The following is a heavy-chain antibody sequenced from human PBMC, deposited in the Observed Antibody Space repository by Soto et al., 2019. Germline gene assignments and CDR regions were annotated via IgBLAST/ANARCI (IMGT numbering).Heavy chain of an antibody. CDR2: ISSSSSTI. D-gene: IGHD1-1*01. J-gene: IGHJ6*02. V-gene: IGHV3-48*02. Sequence: EVQLVESGGGLVQPGGSLRLSCAASGFTFSSYSMNWVRQAPGKGLEWVSYISSSSSTIYYADSVKGRFTISRDNAKNSLYLQMNSLRDEDTAVYYCARGEKVERRYYGMDVWGQGTTVTVSS. CDR1: GFTFSSYS. CDR3: ARGEKVERRYYGMDV.